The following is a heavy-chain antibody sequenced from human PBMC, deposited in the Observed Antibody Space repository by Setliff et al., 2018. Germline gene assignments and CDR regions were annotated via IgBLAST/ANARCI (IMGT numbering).Heavy chain of an antibody. J-gene: IGHJ4*02. CDR1: GGTFNSYA. Sequence: VKVSCKASGGTFNSYAISWVRQAPGQGLEWMGGIIPIFGSANYARKFQGRVTVTADESTSTAYMELSSLRSEDTAVYYCARGSVEYSRGWYYFDYWAQGTLVTVSS. CDR3: ARGSVEYSRGWYYFDY. CDR2: IIPIFGSA. D-gene: IGHD6-19*01. V-gene: IGHV1-69*01.